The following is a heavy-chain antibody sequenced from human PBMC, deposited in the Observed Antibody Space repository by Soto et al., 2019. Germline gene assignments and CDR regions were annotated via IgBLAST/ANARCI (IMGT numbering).Heavy chain of an antibody. Sequence: GGSLRLSCAASGFTFSSYGMHWVRQAPGKGLEWVAVISYDGSNKYYADSVKGRFTISRDNSKNTLYLQMNSLRAEDTAVYYCATADFWSGYYSDYYYYYMDVWGKGTTVTVSS. D-gene: IGHD3-3*01. CDR2: ISYDGSNK. J-gene: IGHJ6*03. V-gene: IGHV3-30*03. CDR3: ATADFWSGYYSDYYYYYMDV. CDR1: GFTFSSYG.